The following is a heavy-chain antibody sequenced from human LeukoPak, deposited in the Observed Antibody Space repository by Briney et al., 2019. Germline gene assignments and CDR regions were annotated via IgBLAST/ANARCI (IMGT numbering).Heavy chain of an antibody. J-gene: IGHJ4*02. Sequence: SETLSLTCTVSGGSISSGSYYWSWIRQPAGKGLEWIGRIYTSGSTNNNPSLKSRVTISVDTSKNQFSLKLSSVTAADTAVYYCARRRTMFGYFAGEFDYWGQGTLVTVSS. D-gene: IGHD3-10*02. CDR3: ARRRTMFGYFAGEFDY. CDR2: IYTSGST. V-gene: IGHV4-61*02. CDR1: GGSISSGSYY.